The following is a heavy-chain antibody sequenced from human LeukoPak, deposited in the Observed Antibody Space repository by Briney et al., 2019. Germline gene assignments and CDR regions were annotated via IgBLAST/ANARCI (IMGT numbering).Heavy chain of an antibody. CDR2: IYHSGST. J-gene: IGHJ4*02. CDR1: GLSISSGYY. CDR3: ARATFGMITFGGAGSFDY. V-gene: IGHV4-38-2*02. D-gene: IGHD3-16*01. Sequence: SETLSLTCTVSGLSISSGYYWGWIRQPPGKGLEWLGSIYHSGSTYYNPSLKSRVTISVDTSKNQFSLKLSSVTAADTALYYCARATFGMITFGGAGSFDYWGQGTLVTVSS.